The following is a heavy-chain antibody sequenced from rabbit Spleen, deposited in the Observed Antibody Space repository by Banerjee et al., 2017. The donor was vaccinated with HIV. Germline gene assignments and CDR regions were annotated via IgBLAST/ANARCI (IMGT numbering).Heavy chain of an antibody. CDR2: IDSGSSGFP. CDR3: ARDTSSSFSSYGMDL. Sequence: QQQLEESGGDLVKPEGSLTLTCTASGFSFSSSYWICWVRQAPGKGLEWIACIDSGSSGFPYFASWAKGRFTISKTSSTPVTLHMTSLTAADTATYFCARDTSSSFSSYGMDLWGQGTLVTVS. J-gene: IGHJ6*01. CDR1: GFSFSSSYW. D-gene: IGHD1-1*01. V-gene: IGHV1S45*01.